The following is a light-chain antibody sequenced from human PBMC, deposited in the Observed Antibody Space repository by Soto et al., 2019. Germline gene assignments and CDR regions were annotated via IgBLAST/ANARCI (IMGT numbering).Light chain of an antibody. J-gene: IGLJ1*01. CDR1: SYNIGGNS. CDR2: DDN. Sequence: QSVLTQPPSVSAAPGQKVTISCSASSYNIGGNSVSWYQQLPATAPKLLIYDDNKRPSGIPDRFSGSKSGTSATLGITGFQTGDEADYYCGSWDSSLSADVFGTGTKGTVL. CDR3: GSWDSSLSADV. V-gene: IGLV1-51*01.